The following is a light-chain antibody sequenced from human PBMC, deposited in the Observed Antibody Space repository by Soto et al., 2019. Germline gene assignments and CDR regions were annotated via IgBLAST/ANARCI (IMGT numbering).Light chain of an antibody. Sequence: VTVSLSEGKRATLSCRACLSIHTSVAWYQQKSGKPPRLVIYDSTLKANGVPDRFGGSRSGTEFTLTINSLQPAEYAVYYYQQRNVGLPITFGQG. V-gene: IGKV3-11*01. CDR2: DST. CDR1: LSIHTS. J-gene: IGKJ5*01. CDR3: QQRNVGLPIT.